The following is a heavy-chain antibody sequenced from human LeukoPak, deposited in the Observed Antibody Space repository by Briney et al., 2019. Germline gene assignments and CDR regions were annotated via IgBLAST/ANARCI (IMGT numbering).Heavy chain of an antibody. CDR1: RGSYA. V-gene: IGHV1-69*06. D-gene: IGHD4-17*01. CDR3: ARVFPRRHDFSDYGRPYDAFDV. Sequence: SVKVSCKASRGSYAISWVRQAPGQGLEWVGGIMLLFGTTNYAQNFEDRVTITADTSTNTVYMEVSSLRSEDTAIYYCARVFPRRHDFSDYGRPYDAFDVWGQGTLVTVSS. J-gene: IGHJ3*01. CDR2: IMLLFGTT.